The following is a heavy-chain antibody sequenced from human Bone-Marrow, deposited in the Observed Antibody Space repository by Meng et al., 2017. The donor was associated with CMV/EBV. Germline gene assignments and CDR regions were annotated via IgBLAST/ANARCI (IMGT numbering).Heavy chain of an antibody. J-gene: IGHJ4*02. CDR2: ISGSGGST. Sequence: GESLKISCAASGFTFSSYAMSWVRQAPGKGLEWVSAISGSGGSTYYADSVKGRFTISRDNSKTTLYLQMNSLRAEDTAVYYCAKGVRCSSTSCSPYGLFDYWGQGALVTVSS. CDR3: AKGVRCSSTSCSPYGLFDY. D-gene: IGHD2-2*01. CDR1: GFTFSSYA. V-gene: IGHV3-23*01.